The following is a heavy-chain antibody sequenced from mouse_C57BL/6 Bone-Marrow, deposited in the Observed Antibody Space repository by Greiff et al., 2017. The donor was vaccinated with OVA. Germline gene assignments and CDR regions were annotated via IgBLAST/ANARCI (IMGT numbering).Heavy chain of an antibody. D-gene: IGHD2-1*01. CDR2: IDPEDGET. V-gene: IGHV14-2*01. CDR1: GFNIKDYY. CDR3: ASLLWSYYYAMDY. Sequence: VHVKQSGAELVKPGASVKLSCTASGFNIKDYYMHWVKQRTEQGLEWIGRIDPEDGETKYAPKFQGKATITADTSSNTAYLQLSSLTSEDTAVYYCASLLWSYYYAMDYWGQGTSVTVSS. J-gene: IGHJ4*01.